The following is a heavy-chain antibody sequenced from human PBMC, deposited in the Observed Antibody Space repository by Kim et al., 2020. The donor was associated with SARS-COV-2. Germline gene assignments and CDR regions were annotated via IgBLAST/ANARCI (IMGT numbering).Heavy chain of an antibody. CDR3: VRGQYYYDSSGYYGLSL. CDR2: ISSRDSTI. CDR1: GFTFSSYS. J-gene: IGHJ4*02. V-gene: IGHV3-48*02. D-gene: IGHD3-22*01. Sequence: GGSLRLSCAASGFTFSSYSMNWVRQAPGKGLEWVSFISSRDSTIYYADSVKGRFTISRDNAKNSLYLQMNSLRDEDTAVYYCVRGQYYYDSSGYYGLSLWGQGTLVTVSS.